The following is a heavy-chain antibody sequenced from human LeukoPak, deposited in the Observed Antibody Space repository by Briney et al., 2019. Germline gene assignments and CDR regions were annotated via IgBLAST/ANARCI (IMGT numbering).Heavy chain of an antibody. Sequence: GGSLRLSCVVSGLTFSTHGMHWVRQAPGKGLEWVAVISYHGSVKYYADSVKGRFTISRDNSKNTLYLQMNSLTTEDTALYYCAKDKATINSALDYWGQGTLVTVSS. CDR3: AKDKATINSALDY. V-gene: IGHV3-30*18. D-gene: IGHD3-10*01. CDR2: ISYHGSVK. CDR1: GLTFSTHG. J-gene: IGHJ4*02.